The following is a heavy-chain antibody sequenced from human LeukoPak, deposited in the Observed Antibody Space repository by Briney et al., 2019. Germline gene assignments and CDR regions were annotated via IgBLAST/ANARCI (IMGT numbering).Heavy chain of an antibody. CDR2: INTAGST. J-gene: IGHJ3*01. Sequence: GGSQRLSCEVSGLTFSNVWMHWVRQTPGQGLVWVCRINTAGSTVYADPVKGRFTISRDNAKNMVYLQMSSLRTEDTAVYYCASFRDTDNWGRGTMVTVSS. D-gene: IGHD2-21*01. V-gene: IGHV3-74*01. CDR3: ASFRDTDN. CDR1: GLTFSNVW.